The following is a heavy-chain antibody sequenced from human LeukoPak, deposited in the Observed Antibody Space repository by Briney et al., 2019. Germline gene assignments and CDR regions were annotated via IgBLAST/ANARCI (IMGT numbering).Heavy chain of an antibody. CDR3: ARLTYSSNWYFDH. D-gene: IGHD6-13*01. V-gene: IGHV4-39*01. J-gene: IGHJ4*02. Sequence: SETLSLTCTVSGVSISTSSYYWGWICQPPGTGLEWIGSINYSGSTYYNPSLKSRVTISVDTSKNQFSLRLTSVTAADTSVYYRARLTYSSNWYFDHWGQGTLVTVSS. CDR2: INYSGST. CDR1: GVSISTSSYY.